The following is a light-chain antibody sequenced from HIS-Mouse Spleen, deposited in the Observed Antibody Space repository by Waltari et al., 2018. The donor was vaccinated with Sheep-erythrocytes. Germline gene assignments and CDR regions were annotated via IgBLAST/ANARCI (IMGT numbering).Light chain of an antibody. J-gene: IGLJ3*02. V-gene: IGLV2-14*03. Sequence: QSALTPPASVSGSPGQSITISSTGTRSDVGRYNYVSRYQQHPGKAPKLMIYDVSNRPSGVSSRFSGSKSGNTASLTISGLQAEDEADYYCSSYTSSSTSWVFGGGTKLTVL. CDR3: SSYTSSSTSWV. CDR1: RSDVGRYNY. CDR2: DVS.